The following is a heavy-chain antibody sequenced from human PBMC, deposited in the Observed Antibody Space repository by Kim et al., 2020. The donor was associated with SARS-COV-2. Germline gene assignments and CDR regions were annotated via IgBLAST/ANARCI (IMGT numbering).Heavy chain of an antibody. CDR2: ISSSGSTI. D-gene: IGHD6-13*01. Sequence: GGSLRLSCAASGFTFSSYEMNWVRQAPGKGLEWVSYISSSGSTIYYADSVKGRFTISRDNAKNSLYLQMNSLRAEDTAVYYCARDSEEVTWYLGLRPANDAFDIWGQGTMVTVSS. CDR1: GFTFSSYE. J-gene: IGHJ3*02. CDR3: ARDSEEVTWYLGLRPANDAFDI. V-gene: IGHV3-48*03.